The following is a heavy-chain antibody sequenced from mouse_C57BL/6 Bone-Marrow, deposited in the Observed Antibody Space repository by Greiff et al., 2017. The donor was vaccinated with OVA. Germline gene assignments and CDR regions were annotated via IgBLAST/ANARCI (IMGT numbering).Heavy chain of an antibody. D-gene: IGHD1-1*01. CDR2: ISSGSSTI. CDR1: GFTFSDYG. CDR3: ARPVYGSSSAWFAY. J-gene: IGHJ3*01. Sequence: EVKLMESGGGLVKPGGSLKLSCAASGFTFSDYGMHWVRQAPEKGLEWVAYISSGSSTIYYADTVKGRFTISRDNAKNTLFLQMTSLRSEDTAMYYCARPVYGSSSAWFAYWGQGTLVTVSA. V-gene: IGHV5-17*01.